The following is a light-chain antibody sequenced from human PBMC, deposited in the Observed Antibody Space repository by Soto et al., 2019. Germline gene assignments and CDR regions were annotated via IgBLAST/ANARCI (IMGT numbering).Light chain of an antibody. V-gene: IGLV2-14*01. Sequence: QSALPQPASVSGSRGQSITISCVGRNTDVGQDNSVSWYQQGPGKAPKLLIFEVTNRPSGVSSRFSGSRSANTASLTISGLQPDDEDDYFCVSYTDTDTLVFGTGTKSPP. J-gene: IGLJ1*01. CDR1: NTDVGQDNS. CDR3: VSYTDTDTLV. CDR2: EVT.